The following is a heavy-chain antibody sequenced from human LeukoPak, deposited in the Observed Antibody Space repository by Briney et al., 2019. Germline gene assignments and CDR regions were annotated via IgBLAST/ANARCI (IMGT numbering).Heavy chain of an antibody. V-gene: IGHV3-23*01. CDR1: GFTFSSYW. D-gene: IGHD4-17*01. CDR2: ISGSGGST. J-gene: IGHJ6*02. CDR3: AKDQGDYGDYVGPSSGYYGMDV. Sequence: GGSLRLSCAASGFTFSSYWMSWVRQAPGKGLEWVSAISGSGGSTYYADSVKGRFTISRDNSKNTLYLQMNSLRAEDTAVYYCAKDQGDYGDYVGPSSGYYGMDVWGQGTTVTVSS.